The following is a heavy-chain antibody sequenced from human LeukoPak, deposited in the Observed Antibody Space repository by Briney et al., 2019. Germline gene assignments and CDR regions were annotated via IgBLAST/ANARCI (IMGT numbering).Heavy chain of an antibody. CDR2: LSPSGGTT. J-gene: IGHJ4*02. V-gene: IGHV3-23*01. CDR3: AKGAYSSSWYLFDY. CDR1: GFTFSSYA. Sequence: PGGSLRLSCAASGFTFSSYAMNWVRQAPGKGLEWVSALSPSGGTTYYADSVKGRFTISRDNSKNTLFLQLNSLRAEDTAIYYCAKGAYSSSWYLFDYWGQGTLVTVSS. D-gene: IGHD6-13*01.